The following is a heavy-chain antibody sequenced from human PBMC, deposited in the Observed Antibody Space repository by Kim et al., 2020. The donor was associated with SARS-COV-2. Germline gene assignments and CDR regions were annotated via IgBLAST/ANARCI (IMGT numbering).Heavy chain of an antibody. J-gene: IGHJ4*02. Sequence: VKGRFTISRDNSKNTLYLQMNSRRAEDTAVYYCAGDRPYCSSTSCSVYDYWGQGTLVTVSS. V-gene: IGHV3-30*07. D-gene: IGHD2-2*01. CDR3: AGDRPYCSSTSCSVYDY.